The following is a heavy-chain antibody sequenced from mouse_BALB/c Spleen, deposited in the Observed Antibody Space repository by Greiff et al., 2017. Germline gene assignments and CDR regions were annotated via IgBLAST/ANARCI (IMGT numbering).Heavy chain of an antibody. V-gene: IGHV14-4*02. CDR3: NARGRDY. D-gene: IGHD3-1*01. CDR2: IDPENGDT. CDR1: GFNIKDYY. J-gene: IGHJ3*01. Sequence: VQLQQSGAELVRSGASVKLSCTASGFNIKDYYMHWVKQRPEQGLEWIGWIDPENGDTEYAPKFQGKATMTADTSSNTAYLQLSSLTSEDTAVYYCNARGRDYWGQGTLVTVSA.